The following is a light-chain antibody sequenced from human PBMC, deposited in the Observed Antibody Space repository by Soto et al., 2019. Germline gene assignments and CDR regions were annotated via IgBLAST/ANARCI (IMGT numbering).Light chain of an antibody. J-gene: IGLJ2*01. CDR2: EVS. V-gene: IGLV2-14*01. Sequence: QSALTQPASVSGSPGQSITISCIGTSSDVGGYNYVSWYQQHPGKAPKLMLYEVSNRPSGVSNRFSGSKSGNTASLTISGLQHEDEADYYCSSYTRSTTEVFGGGTKLTVL. CDR1: SSDVGGYNY. CDR3: SSYTRSTTEV.